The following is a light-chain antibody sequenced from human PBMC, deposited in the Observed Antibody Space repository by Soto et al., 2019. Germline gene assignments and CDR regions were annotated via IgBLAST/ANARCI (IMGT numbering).Light chain of an antibody. V-gene: IGKV3-20*01. CDR2: GAS. CDR1: QSVSGSD. J-gene: IGKJ1*01. CDR3: QQYGSSSTWT. Sequence: EIVLTQSPGTLSLSPGERATLSCRASQSVSGSDLAWYQQKPGQSPRLLIYGASRRATGIPDKFRGSGSGTDVTITISRLEAADFAVYYCQQYGSSSTWTFGQGTKVEIK.